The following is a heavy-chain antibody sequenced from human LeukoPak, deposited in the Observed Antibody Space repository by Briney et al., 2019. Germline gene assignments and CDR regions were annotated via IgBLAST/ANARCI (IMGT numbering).Heavy chain of an antibody. CDR2: ISWNSGSI. J-gene: IGHJ4*02. CDR3: ARISGISPRY. CDR1: GFTFDDYA. Sequence: GGSLRLSCAASGFTFDDYAMHWVRQAPGKGLEWVSGISWNSGSIGYADSVKGRFTISRDNAKNSLYLQMNSLRAEDTAVYYCARISGISPRYWGQGTLVTVSS. V-gene: IGHV3-9*01. D-gene: IGHD2/OR15-2a*01.